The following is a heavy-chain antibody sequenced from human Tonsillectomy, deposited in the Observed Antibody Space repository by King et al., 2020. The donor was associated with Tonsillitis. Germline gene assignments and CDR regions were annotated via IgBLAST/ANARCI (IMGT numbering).Heavy chain of an antibody. J-gene: IGHJ4*02. CDR2: ISGSGGRI. D-gene: IGHD2-2*01. CDR3: AKGLAEYGDY. Sequence: VQLVQSGGGLVQPGGSLRLSCAASGFTFSNNAMRWVRQAPGKGLEWGSAISGSGGRIYYADSVKGRFTIPRDNSKNTLYLQMNSLRAEDTAVYYCAKGLAEYGDYWGQGTLVTVSS. CDR1: GFTFSNNA. V-gene: IGHV3-23*04.